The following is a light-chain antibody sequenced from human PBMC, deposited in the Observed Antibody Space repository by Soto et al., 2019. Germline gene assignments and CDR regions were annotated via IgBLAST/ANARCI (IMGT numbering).Light chain of an antibody. CDR2: DVS. Sequence: QSALTQPASVSGSPGQSITISCTGTSSDVGGYNYVSWYQQHPGKAPNLMIYDVSNRPSGVSNRFSGSKSGNTASLTISGLQAEDEADYYCSSYTSSSTRLYVFGTGTKLTVL. V-gene: IGLV2-14*01. CDR1: SSDVGGYNY. J-gene: IGLJ1*01. CDR3: SSYTSSSTRLYV.